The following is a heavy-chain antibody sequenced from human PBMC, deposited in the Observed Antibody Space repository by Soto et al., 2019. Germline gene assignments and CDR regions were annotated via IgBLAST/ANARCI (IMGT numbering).Heavy chain of an antibody. CDR1: GGTFSSYA. CDR3: ARDPHYDFWSGYSV. J-gene: IGHJ4*02. Sequence: ASVKVSCKASGGTFSSYAISWVRQAPGQGLEWMGGITPIFGTANYAQKFQGRVTITADESTSTAYMELSSLRSEDTAVYYCARDPHYDFWSGYSVWGQGTLVTVSS. CDR2: ITPIFGTA. V-gene: IGHV1-69*13. D-gene: IGHD3-3*01.